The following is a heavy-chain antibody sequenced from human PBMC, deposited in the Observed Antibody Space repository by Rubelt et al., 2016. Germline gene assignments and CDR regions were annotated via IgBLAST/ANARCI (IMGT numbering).Heavy chain of an antibody. V-gene: IGHV4-38-2*02. J-gene: IGHJ4*02. CDR1: GYSISSGYY. Sequence: QVQLQESGPGLVKPSETLSLTCTVSGYSISSGYYWGWIRQPPGKGLEWIGSIYHSGSTYYNPSLMVRVTISVDTSKNQFSLKLGFVTAADTAVYYCASSRIYCRGGSCYSDYFDYWGQGTLVTVSS. CDR3: ASSRIYCRGGSCYSDYFDY. D-gene: IGHD2-15*01. CDR2: IYHSGST.